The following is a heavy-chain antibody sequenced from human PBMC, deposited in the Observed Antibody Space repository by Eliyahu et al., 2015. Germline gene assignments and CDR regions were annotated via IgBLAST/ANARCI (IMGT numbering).Heavy chain of an antibody. Sequence: QVTLKESGPVLVKPTETLTLTCTVSEFSLSNVTMGVSWIRQPPGKALEWLAHIFSNDEKSYSPSLKSRLTIFKDTSKSQVVLTMTNMDPVDTATYYCARMRGGSYLRGSYYFDYWGQGTLVTVSS. V-gene: IGHV2-26*02. J-gene: IGHJ4*02. CDR2: IFSNDEK. CDR3: ARMRGGSYLRGSYYFDY. D-gene: IGHD1-26*01. CDR1: EFSLSNVTMG.